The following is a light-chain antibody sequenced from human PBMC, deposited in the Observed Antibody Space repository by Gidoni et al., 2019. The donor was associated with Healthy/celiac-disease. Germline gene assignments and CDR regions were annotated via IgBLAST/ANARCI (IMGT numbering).Light chain of an antibody. CDR2: QDS. CDR3: QAWDSSIGV. CDR1: KLADKY. Sequence: SYELTQPPSVSVSPGQTASITCSGDKLADKYACWYQQKPGQSPVLVIYQDSKRPSGIPERFSGSNSGNTATLTISGTQAMDEADYYCQAWDSSIGVFGTGTKVTVL. J-gene: IGLJ1*01. V-gene: IGLV3-1*01.